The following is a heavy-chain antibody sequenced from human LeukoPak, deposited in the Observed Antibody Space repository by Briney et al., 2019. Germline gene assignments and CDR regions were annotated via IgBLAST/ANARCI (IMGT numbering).Heavy chain of an antibody. CDR1: GFTFSSYA. CDR3: AKRVVVGATSPYSDFQD. D-gene: IGHD1-26*01. V-gene: IGHV3-23*01. J-gene: IGHJ1*01. Sequence: PGGSLRLSCVASGFTFSSYAMGWVRQAPGKGLEWVSAISGSGVTTHYAGSVKGRFSISRNNSKNTLYLQMDSPRAEDTALYYCAKRVVVGATSPYSDFQDWGQGTLVTVSS. CDR2: ISGSGVTT.